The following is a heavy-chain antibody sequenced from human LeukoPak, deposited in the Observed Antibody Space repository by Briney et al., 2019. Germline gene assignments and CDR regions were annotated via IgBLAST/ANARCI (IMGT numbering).Heavy chain of an antibody. D-gene: IGHD3-3*01. Sequence: PGGSLRLSCAASVTLDNYAMSWVRQAPGKGLEGVSYISASGGSTHYADSVKGRFTTSRDNSKNTLYLQINSLRVEDTATYYCAKGAQYDFWSGYTLEYFDVWGKGTLVTVSS. V-gene: IGHV3-23*01. CDR2: ISASGGST. J-gene: IGHJ4*02. CDR3: AKGAQYDFWSGYTLEYFDV. CDR1: VTLDNYA.